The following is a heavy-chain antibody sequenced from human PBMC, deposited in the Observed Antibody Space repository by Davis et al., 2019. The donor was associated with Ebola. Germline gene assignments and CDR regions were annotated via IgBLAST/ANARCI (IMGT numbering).Heavy chain of an antibody. J-gene: IGHJ4*02. V-gene: IGHV3-48*02. CDR3: ARCDYSNSYYFDY. Sequence: GESLKISCAASGFTFSSYSMNWVRQAPGKGLEWVSYISSSSSTIYYADSVKGRFTISRDNAKNSLYLQMNSLRDEDTAVYYCARCDYSNSYYFDYWGQGTLVTVSS. D-gene: IGHD4-11*01. CDR1: GFTFSSYS. CDR2: ISSSSSTI.